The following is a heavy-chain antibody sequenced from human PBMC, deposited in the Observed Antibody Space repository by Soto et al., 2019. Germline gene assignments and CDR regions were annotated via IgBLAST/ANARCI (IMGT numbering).Heavy chain of an antibody. CDR3: ARAVVAGTIFDY. CDR1: GYTFTSYD. D-gene: IGHD6-19*01. V-gene: IGHV1-8*01. J-gene: IGHJ4*02. Sequence: QVQLVQSGAEVKKPGASVKVSCKASGYTFTSYDINWVRQATGQGLEWMGWMNPNSGNTGYAQKFQGRVTMTRNTSISTAYMGLSSVRSEDTAVYYCARAVVAGTIFDYWGQGTLVTVSS. CDR2: MNPNSGNT.